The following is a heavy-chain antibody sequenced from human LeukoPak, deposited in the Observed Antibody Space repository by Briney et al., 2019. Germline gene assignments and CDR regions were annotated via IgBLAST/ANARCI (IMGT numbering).Heavy chain of an antibody. Sequence: SETLSLTCTVSGGSISSSSYYWGWIRQPPGKGLEWNGSIYYSGSTYYNPSLKSRVTISVDTSKNQFSLKLTSVTAADTAVYYCARHKGLNHLVPMDYWGQGTLVTVSS. CDR1: GGSISSSSYY. V-gene: IGHV4-39*01. CDR2: IYYSGST. J-gene: IGHJ4*02. CDR3: ARHKGLNHLVPMDY. D-gene: IGHD6-13*01.